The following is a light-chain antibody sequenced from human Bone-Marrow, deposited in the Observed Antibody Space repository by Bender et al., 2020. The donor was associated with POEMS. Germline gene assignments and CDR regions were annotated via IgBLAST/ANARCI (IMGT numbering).Light chain of an antibody. CDR2: INN. V-gene: IGLV1-44*01. J-gene: IGLJ3*02. CDR3: CSYAGSTSWV. Sequence: QSVLTQPPSASGTPGQRVTISCSGSSSNIGTNPVNWYQQLPGTAPKLLIYINNQRPSGVSNRFSGSKSGTTASLTISGLQAEDEADYYCCSYAGSTSWVFGGGTKLTVL. CDR1: SSNIGTNP.